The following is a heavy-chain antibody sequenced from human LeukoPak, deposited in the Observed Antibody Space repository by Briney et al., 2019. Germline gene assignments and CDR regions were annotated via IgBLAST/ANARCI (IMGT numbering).Heavy chain of an antibody. Sequence: SETLSLTCTVSGGSISSYYWSWIRQPPGKGLEWIGYIYYSGSTNYNPSLKSRVTISVDTSKNQFSLKLSSATAADTAVYYCARGSNSGWYYYYYYYMDVWGKGTTVTISS. CDR2: IYYSGST. V-gene: IGHV4-59*01. CDR1: GGSISSYY. CDR3: ARGSNSGWYYYYYYYMDV. J-gene: IGHJ6*03. D-gene: IGHD6-19*01.